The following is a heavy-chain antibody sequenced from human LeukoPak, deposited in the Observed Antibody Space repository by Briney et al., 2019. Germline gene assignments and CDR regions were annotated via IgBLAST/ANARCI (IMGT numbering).Heavy chain of an antibody. CDR3: ARDGGIDDFWGGYSWYGMDV. V-gene: IGHV3-21*01. CDR2: ISSSSSYI. D-gene: IGHD3-3*01. CDR1: GFTFSSYS. J-gene: IGHJ6*02. Sequence: GGSLRLSCAASGFTFSSYSMNWVRQAPGKGLEWVSSISSSSSYIYYADSVKGRFTISRDNAKNSLYLQMNSLRAEDTAVYYCARDGGIDDFWGGYSWYGMDVWGQGTTVTVSS.